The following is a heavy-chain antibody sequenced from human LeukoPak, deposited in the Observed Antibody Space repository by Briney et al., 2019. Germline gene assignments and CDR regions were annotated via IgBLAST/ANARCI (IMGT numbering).Heavy chain of an antibody. CDR3: ARGRGGGYFDF. CDR1: GYTFTTYN. J-gene: IGHJ4*02. D-gene: IGHD2-15*01. V-gene: IGHV1-2*02. Sequence: ASAKVSCTASGYTFTTYNIHWVRQAPGQGLEWMGWITPNSGGTNYAQRFQGRVTMTRDTSISTAYMELSRLRSDDTAAYSCARGRGGGYFDFWGQETLVTVSS. CDR2: ITPNSGGT.